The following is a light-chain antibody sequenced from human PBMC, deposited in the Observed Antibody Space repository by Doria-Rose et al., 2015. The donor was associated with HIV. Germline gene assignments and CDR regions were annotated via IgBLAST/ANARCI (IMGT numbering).Light chain of an antibody. J-gene: IGKJ1*01. CDR3: HQYGTSWT. Sequence: LTQSPGTLSLSPGERATLSCRASQSFSSTYLAWYQQKPGQAPSLLIYDGSTRATGIPDRFSASGSGTDFTLTINRLEPEDFALYCCHQYGTSWTFGQGTKVEI. V-gene: IGKV3-20*01. CDR1: QSFSSTY. CDR2: DGS.